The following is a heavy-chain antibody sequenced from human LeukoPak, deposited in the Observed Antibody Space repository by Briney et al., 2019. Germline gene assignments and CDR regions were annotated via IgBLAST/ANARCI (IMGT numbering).Heavy chain of an antibody. CDR1: GGSFSGYY. CDR2: INHSGST. J-gene: IGHJ3*02. Sequence: SETLSLTCAVYGGSFSGYYWGWIRQPPGKGLEWIGEINHSGSTNYNPSLKSRVTISVDTSKNQFSLKLSSVTAADTAVYYCWNPGYSYGFYAFDIWGQGTMVTVSS. CDR3: WNPGYSYGFYAFDI. V-gene: IGHV4-34*01. D-gene: IGHD5-18*01.